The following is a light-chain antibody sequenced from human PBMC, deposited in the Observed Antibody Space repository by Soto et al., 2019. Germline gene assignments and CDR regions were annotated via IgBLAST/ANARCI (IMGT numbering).Light chain of an antibody. J-gene: IGKJ5*01. CDR3: QQRLSWPIT. Sequence: EAMLTQSPATLSLSPGGRATLSCRASESVLDELGWYQQKPGQAPRLLIFDSSNRATGIPARFSGSGYGTDFTLSISSLEPEDFAVYYCQQRLSWPITFGQGTRLEIK. V-gene: IGKV3-11*01. CDR2: DSS. CDR1: ESVLDE.